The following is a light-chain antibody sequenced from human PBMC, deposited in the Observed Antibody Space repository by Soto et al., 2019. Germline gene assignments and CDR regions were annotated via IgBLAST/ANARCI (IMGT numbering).Light chain of an antibody. Sequence: IVLTQSPGTLSLSPGERTTLSCRASQSISRYLAWYQQKPGQGPRLLIYVASSRATGTPDRFSGSGSGTDFTLTINRLEPEDFALYYCQQYGSSPPTFGQGTKVEIK. J-gene: IGKJ1*01. V-gene: IGKV3-20*01. CDR3: QQYGSSPPT. CDR2: VAS. CDR1: QSISRY.